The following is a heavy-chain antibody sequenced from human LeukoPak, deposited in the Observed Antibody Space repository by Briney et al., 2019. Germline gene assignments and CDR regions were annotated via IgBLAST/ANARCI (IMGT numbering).Heavy chain of an antibody. D-gene: IGHD2-2*02. J-gene: IGHJ6*03. V-gene: IGHV1-18*01. CDR3: ARGRYCSSTNCYKVYYYYMDV. CDR1: GGTFSSYA. Sequence: ASVKVSCKASGGTFSSYAISWVRQAPGQGLEWMGRISTYNGNTNYAQKFQGRVTMTTDTSTSTSYMELRSLRSDDTAVYYCARGRYCSSTNCYKVYYYYMDVWGKGTTVTVSS. CDR2: ISTYNGNT.